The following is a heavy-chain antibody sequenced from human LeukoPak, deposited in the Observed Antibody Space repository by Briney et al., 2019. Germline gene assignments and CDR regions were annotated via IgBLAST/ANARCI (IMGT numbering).Heavy chain of an antibody. CDR2: IIPIFGTA. CDR3: ARGSSGWYGDAFDI. V-gene: IGHV1-69*01. CDR1: GGTFSSYA. D-gene: IGHD6-19*01. J-gene: IGHJ3*02. Sequence: VKVSCKASGGTFSSYAISWVRQAPGQGLEWMGGIIPIFGTANYAQKFQGRVTITADESTSTAYMELSSLRSEDTAVYYCARGSSGWYGDAFDIWGQGTMVTVSS.